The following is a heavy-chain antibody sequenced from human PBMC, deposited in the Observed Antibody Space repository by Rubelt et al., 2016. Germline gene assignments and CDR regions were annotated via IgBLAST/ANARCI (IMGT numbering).Heavy chain of an antibody. Sequence: QVQLVESGGGVVQPGRSLRLSCAASGFTFSSYGMHWVRQAPGKGLEWVAVISYDGSNKYYADSVKGRFTISRDNSKNTLYLQMNSLRDEYTAVYYCARDQYAGRKRGMDVWGQGTTVTVSS. CDR2: ISYDGSNK. D-gene: IGHD2-2*01. CDR1: GFTFSSYG. CDR3: ARDQYAGRKRGMDV. J-gene: IGHJ6*02. V-gene: IGHV3-30*03.